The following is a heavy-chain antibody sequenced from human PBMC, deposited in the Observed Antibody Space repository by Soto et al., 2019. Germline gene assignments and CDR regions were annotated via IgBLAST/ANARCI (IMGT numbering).Heavy chain of an antibody. Sequence: PSETLSLTCTVSGGSISSSSYYWGWIRQPPGKGLEWIGSIYYSGSTYYNPSLKSRVTISVDTSKNQFSLKLSSVTAADPAVYYCARHRHPITMIVVAYDYWGQGTLVTVSS. V-gene: IGHV4-39*01. CDR2: IYYSGST. D-gene: IGHD3-22*01. CDR3: ARHRHPITMIVVAYDY. J-gene: IGHJ4*02. CDR1: GGSISSSSYY.